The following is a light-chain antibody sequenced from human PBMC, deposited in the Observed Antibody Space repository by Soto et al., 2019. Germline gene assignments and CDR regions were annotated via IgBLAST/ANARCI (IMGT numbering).Light chain of an antibody. CDR3: SSYTNINTRACV. CDR1: SSNFGAGYD. CDR2: GSS. V-gene: IGLV1-40*01. J-gene: IGLJ1*01. Sequence: QSVLTQPPSVSGAPGQRVTISCTGSSSNFGAGYDVHWYQQLPGTAPKLLIYGSSNRPSGVPARFSGSKSGTSASLAITGLQAEDEADYYCSSYTNINTRACVFGTGTKVTVL.